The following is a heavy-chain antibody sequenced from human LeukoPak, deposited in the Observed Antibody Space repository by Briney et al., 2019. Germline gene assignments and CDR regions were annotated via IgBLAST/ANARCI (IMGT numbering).Heavy chain of an antibody. V-gene: IGHV3-43*02. D-gene: IGHD6-19*01. CDR1: GFTFDDYA. Sequence: PGGSLRLSCAASGFTFDDYAMHWVRQAPGKGLEWVSLISGDGGSTYYADSVRGRFTISRDNSKNTLYLQMNSLRAEDTAVYYCARGYSSGWYGDYWGQGTLVTVSS. J-gene: IGHJ4*02. CDR2: ISGDGGST. CDR3: ARGYSSGWYGDY.